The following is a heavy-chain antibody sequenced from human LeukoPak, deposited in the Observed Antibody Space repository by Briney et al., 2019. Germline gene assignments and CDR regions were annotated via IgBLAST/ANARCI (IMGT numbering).Heavy chain of an antibody. CDR3: ARRSYCSSTSCSDAFDI. CDR1: GFTFSSYD. CDR2: IGTAGDT. Sequence: GGSLRLSCAASGFTFSSYDMHWVRHATGKGLEWVSAIGTAGDTYYPGSVKGRFTISRENAKNSLYLQMNSLRAGDTAVYYCARRSYCSSTSCSDAFDIWGQGTMVTVSS. J-gene: IGHJ3*02. D-gene: IGHD2-2*01. V-gene: IGHV3-13*01.